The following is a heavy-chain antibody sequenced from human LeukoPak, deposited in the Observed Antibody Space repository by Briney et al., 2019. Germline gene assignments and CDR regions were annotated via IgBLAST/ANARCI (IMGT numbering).Heavy chain of an antibody. CDR3: AKEGLTYYYGSGSYYTIEY. D-gene: IGHD3-10*01. CDR1: GFTFSSYW. V-gene: IGHV3-23*01. CDR2: TSGSGGST. Sequence: PGGSLRLSCAASGFTFSSYWMHWVRQAPGKGLEWVSATSGSGGSTYYADSVKGRFTISRDNSKNTLYLQMNSLRAEDTAVYYCAKEGLTYYYGSGSYYTIEYWGQGTLVTVSS. J-gene: IGHJ4*02.